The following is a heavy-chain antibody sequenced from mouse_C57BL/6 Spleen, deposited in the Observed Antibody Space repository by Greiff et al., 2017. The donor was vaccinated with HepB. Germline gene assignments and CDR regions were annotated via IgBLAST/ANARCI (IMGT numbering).Heavy chain of an antibody. CDR3: ARHYYGSREGYFDG. D-gene: IGHD1-1*01. CDR1: GYSFTGYY. Sequence: VQLKQSGPELVKPGASVKISCKASGYSFTGYYMNWVKQSPEKSLEWIGEINPSTGGTTYNQKFKAKATLTVDKSSSTAYMQLKSLTSEDSAVYYCARHYYGSREGYFDGWGTGTTVTVSS. V-gene: IGHV1-42*01. CDR2: INPSTGGT. J-gene: IGHJ1*03.